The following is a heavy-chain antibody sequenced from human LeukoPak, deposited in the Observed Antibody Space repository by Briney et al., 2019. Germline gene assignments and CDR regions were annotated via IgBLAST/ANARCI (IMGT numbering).Heavy chain of an antibody. CDR3: AELGITMIGGV. D-gene: IGHD3-10*02. Sequence: GGSLRLPCAASGFTLSSYEMNWVRQAPGNGLEWVSYISSSVSTIFYADSVQGRFTISRDNAKNSLYLQMNSLRAEDTAGYYCAELGITMIGGVWGEGATVTISS. CDR1: GFTLSSYE. V-gene: IGHV3-48*03. CDR2: ISSSVSTI. J-gene: IGHJ6*04.